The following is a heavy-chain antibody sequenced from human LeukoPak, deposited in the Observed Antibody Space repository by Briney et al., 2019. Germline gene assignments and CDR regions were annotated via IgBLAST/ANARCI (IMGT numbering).Heavy chain of an antibody. D-gene: IGHD3-9*01. V-gene: IGHV4-30-4*01. CDR1: GGSISSGDYY. J-gene: IGHJ4*02. CDR2: IYYSGST. CDR3: ARADILTGYYYFDY. Sequence: SQTLSLACTVSGGSISSGDYYWSWIRQPPGKGLEWIGYIYYSGSTYYNPSLKSRVTISVDTSKNQFSLKLSSVTAADTAVYYCARADILTGYYYFDYWGQGTLVTVSS.